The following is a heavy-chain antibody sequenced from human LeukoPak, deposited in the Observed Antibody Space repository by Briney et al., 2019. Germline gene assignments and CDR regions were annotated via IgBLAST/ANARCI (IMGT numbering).Heavy chain of an antibody. J-gene: IGHJ4*02. CDR1: GFTVSSNY. CDR2: IYSGGST. V-gene: IGHV3-53*01. CDR3: ARGSGSYYRPEYYFDY. Sequence: GGSLRLSCAASGFTVSSNYMSWVRQAPGKGLEWVSVIYSGGSTYYADSVKGRFTISRDNSKNTLYLQMSSLRAEDTAVYYCARGSGSYYRPEYYFDYWGQGTLVTVSS. D-gene: IGHD1-26*01.